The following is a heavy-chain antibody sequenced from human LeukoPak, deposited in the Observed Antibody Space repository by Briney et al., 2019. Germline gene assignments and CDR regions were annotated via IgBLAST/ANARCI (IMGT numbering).Heavy chain of an antibody. Sequence: SETLSLTCAVYGGPFSGHYWRWIRQPPGKGLEWIGEINHSGSANYSPSLKSRVTLSVDRSKNQFSLKLSSVTAADTAVYYCARAPIAGAGLNFDYWGQGTLVTLSS. D-gene: IGHD6-13*01. CDR3: ARAPIAGAGLNFDY. CDR2: INHSGSA. CDR1: GGPFSGHY. J-gene: IGHJ4*02. V-gene: IGHV4-34*01.